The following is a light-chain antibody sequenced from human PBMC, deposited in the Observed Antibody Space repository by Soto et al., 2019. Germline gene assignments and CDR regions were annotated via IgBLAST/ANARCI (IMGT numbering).Light chain of an antibody. V-gene: IGKV1D-13*01. CDR1: QGISSA. CDR3: QQYNNYTWT. J-gene: IGKJ1*01. CDR2: DAS. Sequence: AIQLTQSPSSLSASLGDRVTITCRASQGISSALAWYQQKPGKAPKLLIYDASSLESGVPSRFSGSGSGTDFTLTISSLQPEDFATYYCQQYNNYTWTFGQGTTVEIK.